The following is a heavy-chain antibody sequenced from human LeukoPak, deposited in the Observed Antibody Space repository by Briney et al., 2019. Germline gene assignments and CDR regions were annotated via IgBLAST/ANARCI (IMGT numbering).Heavy chain of an antibody. Sequence: GESLKISCKGSGYSFASYWIGWVRQMPGKGLEWMGIVYPDDSDTRYSPSFQGQVTISADKSISTAYLQWSSLKASDTAIYYCASRVAVAAPAFDYWGQGTLVTVSS. J-gene: IGHJ4*02. D-gene: IGHD2-15*01. CDR1: GYSFASYW. V-gene: IGHV5-51*01. CDR3: ASRVAVAAPAFDY. CDR2: VYPDDSDT.